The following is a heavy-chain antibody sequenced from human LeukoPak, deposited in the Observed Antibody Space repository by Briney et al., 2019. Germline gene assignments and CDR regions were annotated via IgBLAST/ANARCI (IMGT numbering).Heavy chain of an antibody. CDR3: ARRLDL. CDR2: INHSGST. Sequence: SETLSLTCAVYGGPFSGYSWSWIRQPPGKGLEWIGEINHSGSTNYNPSLKSRVTISVDTSKNQFSLKLTSVTAADTAVYYCARRLDLWGRGTLVTVSS. CDR1: GGPFSGYS. V-gene: IGHV4-34*01. J-gene: IGHJ2*01.